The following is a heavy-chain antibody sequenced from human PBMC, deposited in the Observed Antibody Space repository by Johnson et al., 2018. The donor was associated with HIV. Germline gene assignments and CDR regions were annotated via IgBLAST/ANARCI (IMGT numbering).Heavy chain of an antibody. J-gene: IGHJ3*02. V-gene: IGHV3-11*04. Sequence: QVQLVESGGGLVKPGGSLRLSCVASGFIFSDYYMSWIRQAPGKGLEWVSYISSSGNTIYYAESVKGRFPISRDNAKNSLYLQMNRRRAEETAVYYCARGGLGDVFDIWGQGTMVTVSS. CDR2: ISSSGNTI. CDR1: GFIFSDYY. CDR3: ARGGLGDVFDI. D-gene: IGHD3-16*01.